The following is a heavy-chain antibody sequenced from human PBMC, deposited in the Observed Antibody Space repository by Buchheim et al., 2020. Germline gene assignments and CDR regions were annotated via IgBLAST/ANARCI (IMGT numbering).Heavy chain of an antibody. CDR2: MNPNSGNT. CDR1: GYTFTSYD. Sequence: QVQLVQSGAEVKKPGASVKVSCKASGYTFTSYDINWVRQATGQGLEWMGWMNPNSGNTGYAQKFQGRVTMTRNTSISTAYMELSSLRSEDTAVYYCARGPASLLPPRLMITFGGVIATELDYWGQGTL. CDR3: ARGPASLLPPRLMITFGGVIATELDY. V-gene: IGHV1-8*01. J-gene: IGHJ4*02. D-gene: IGHD3-16*02.